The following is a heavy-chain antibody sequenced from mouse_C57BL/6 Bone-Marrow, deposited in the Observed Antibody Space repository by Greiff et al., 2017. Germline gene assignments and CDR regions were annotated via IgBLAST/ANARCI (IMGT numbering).Heavy chain of an antibody. CDR2: IDPETGGT. V-gene: IGHV1-15*01. CDR3: TRSTTTVVAPYYAMDY. CDR1: GYTFTDYE. Sequence: QVQLQPSGAELVRPGASVTLSCKASGYTFTDYEMHWVKQTPVHGLEWIGAIDPETGGTAYNQKFKGKAILTADKSSSTAYMELRSLTSEDSAVYYCTRSTTTVVAPYYAMDYWGQGTSVTVSS. D-gene: IGHD1-1*01. J-gene: IGHJ4*01.